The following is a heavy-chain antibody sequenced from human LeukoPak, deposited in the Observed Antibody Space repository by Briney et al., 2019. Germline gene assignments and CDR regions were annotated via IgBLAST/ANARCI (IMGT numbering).Heavy chain of an antibody. CDR3: ARGLTATAFDY. Sequence: GGSLRLPCAASGFIVSSNYMSWVRQAPGKGLEWVSVIYSGGSTYYADSVKGRFTISRDNSKNTLYLQMKSLRAEDTAVYYCARGLTATAFDYWGQGTVVTVSS. D-gene: IGHD5-24*01. CDR1: GFIVSSNY. V-gene: IGHV3-53*01. CDR2: IYSGGST. J-gene: IGHJ4*02.